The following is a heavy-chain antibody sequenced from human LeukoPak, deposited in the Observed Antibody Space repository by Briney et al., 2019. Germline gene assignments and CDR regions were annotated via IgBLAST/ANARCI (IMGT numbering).Heavy chain of an antibody. CDR3: ARGQYYDFWSGYYTAWAPNYADY. D-gene: IGHD3-3*01. CDR2: ISSSSSYI. V-gene: IGHV3-21*01. CDR1: GFTFSSYS. Sequence: PGGSLRLSCAASGFTFSSYSMNWVRRAPGKGLEWVSSISSSSSYIYYADSVKGRFTISRDNAKNSLYLQMNSLRAEDTAVYYCARGQYYDFWSGYYTAWAPNYADYWGQGTLVTVSS. J-gene: IGHJ4*02.